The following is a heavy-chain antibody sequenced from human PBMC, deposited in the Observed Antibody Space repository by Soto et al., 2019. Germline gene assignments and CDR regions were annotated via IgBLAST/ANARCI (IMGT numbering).Heavy chain of an antibody. CDR1: GFTFSIYA. CDR2: IGGGPDDT. V-gene: IGHV3-23*01. Sequence: VQLLESGGGLVQPGGSLRLSCAASGFTFSIYAMSWVRQAPGKGLEWVSSIGGGPDDTYYADSVKGRFTISRDNSKSTVSLQMNGLRAEDTAIYYCARVGMASGNGYGSGSYDIWGQGTLITVSS. CDR3: ARVGMASGNGYGSGSYDI. J-gene: IGHJ4*02. D-gene: IGHD3-10*01.